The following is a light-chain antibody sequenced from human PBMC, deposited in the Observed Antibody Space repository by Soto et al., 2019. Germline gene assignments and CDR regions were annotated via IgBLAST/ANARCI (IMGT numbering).Light chain of an antibody. CDR2: AAS. Sequence: DIQMTQSQSSVSASVGDRVTITCRASRGISSWLAWYQQKPGKAPKLLIYAASSLQSGVPSRFSGSGSGTDFTLTISSLQPEEFATYYCQQANSFPWTFGQGTKVEIK. V-gene: IGKV1-12*01. CDR1: RGISSW. J-gene: IGKJ1*01. CDR3: QQANSFPWT.